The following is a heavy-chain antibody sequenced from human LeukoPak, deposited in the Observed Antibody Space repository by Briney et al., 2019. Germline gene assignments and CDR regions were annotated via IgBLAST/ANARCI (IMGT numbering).Heavy chain of an antibody. CDR2: ISGSGGST. D-gene: IGHD5-18*01. J-gene: IGHJ4*02. V-gene: IGHV3-23*01. CDR1: GVTFSSYA. Sequence: GGSLRLSCAASGVTFSSYAMSRVRQAPGKGLEWVSAISGSGGSTYYADSVKGRFTISRDNSKNTLYLQMNSLRTEDTAVYYCATLLVSYGQPGEFDYWGQGTLVTVSS. CDR3: ATLLVSYGQPGEFDY.